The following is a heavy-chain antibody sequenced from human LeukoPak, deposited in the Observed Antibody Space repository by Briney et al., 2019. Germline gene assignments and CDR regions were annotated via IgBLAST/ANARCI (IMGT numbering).Heavy chain of an antibody. CDR3: ARSMTTHNWFDP. CDR2: INPNSGGT. J-gene: IGHJ5*02. V-gene: IGHV1-2*02. CDR1: GYTFTGYY. Sequence: ASVKVSCKASGYTFTGYYMHWVRQAPGQGLEWMGWINPNSGGTNYAQKFQGRVTMTRDTSISTAYMELSRLRSEDTAVYYCARSMTTHNWFDPWGQGTLVTVSS. D-gene: IGHD4-11*01.